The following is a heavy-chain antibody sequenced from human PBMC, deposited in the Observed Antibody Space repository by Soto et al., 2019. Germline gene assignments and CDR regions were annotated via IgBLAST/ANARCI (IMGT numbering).Heavy chain of an antibody. CDR1: GGSFSGYY. CDR3: ARDGIAARNIDY. CDR2: IYYSGST. D-gene: IGHD6-6*01. J-gene: IGHJ4*02. Sequence: PSETLSLTCAVYGGSFSGYYWSWIRQPPGKGLEWIGYIYYSGSTNYNPSLKSRVTISVDTSKNQFSLKLSSVTAADTAVYYCARDGIAARNIDYWGQGTLVTVSS. V-gene: IGHV4-59*01.